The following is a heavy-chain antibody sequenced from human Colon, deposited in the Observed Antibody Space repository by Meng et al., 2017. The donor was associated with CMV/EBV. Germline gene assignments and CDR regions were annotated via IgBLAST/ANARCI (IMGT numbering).Heavy chain of an antibody. Sequence: ASVKVSCKASGYTFTGYYMHWVRQAPGQGLEWMGWINPNSGGTNYAQKFQGRVTMTRDTSISTAYMELSRLRSDDTAVYYCARSSTSCYGRCYYYYGMDVWGQGTMVTVSS. V-gene: IGHV1-2*02. CDR3: ARSSTSCYGRCYYYYGMDV. CDR1: GYTFTGYY. D-gene: IGHD2-2*01. J-gene: IGHJ6*02. CDR2: INPNSGGT.